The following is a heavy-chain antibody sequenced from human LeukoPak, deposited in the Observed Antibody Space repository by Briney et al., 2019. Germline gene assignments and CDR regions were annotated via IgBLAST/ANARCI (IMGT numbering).Heavy chain of an antibody. CDR2: IYTSGST. CDR1: DDSISSYY. D-gene: IGHD3-22*01. CDR3: ARDQGYYYDTSGYYDAFDI. V-gene: IGHV4-4*07. J-gene: IGHJ3*02. Sequence: SETLSLTCTVSDDSISSYYWSWIRQPAGKGLEWIGRIYTSGSTYYNPSLKGRVTMSVDTSKNQFSLKLSSVTAAVTAVYYCARDQGYYYDTSGYYDAFDIWGQGTMVTVSS.